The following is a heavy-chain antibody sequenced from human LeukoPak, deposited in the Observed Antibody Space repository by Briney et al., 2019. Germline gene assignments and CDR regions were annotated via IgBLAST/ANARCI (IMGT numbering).Heavy chain of an antibody. CDR1: GYTFTGYY. V-gene: IGHV1-2*02. D-gene: IGHD3-9*01. J-gene: IGHJ6*02. CDR3: ATSYYDILTCQNYYYYGMDV. Sequence: ASVKVSCKASGYTFTGYYMHWVRQAPGQGLEWMGWINPNSGGTNYAQKFQGRVTMTRDTSISTAYMELSRLRSDDTAVYYCATSYYDILTCQNYYYYGMDVWGQGTTVTVSS. CDR2: INPNSGGT.